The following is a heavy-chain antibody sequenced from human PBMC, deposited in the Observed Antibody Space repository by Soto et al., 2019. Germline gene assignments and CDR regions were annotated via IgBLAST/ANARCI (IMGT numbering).Heavy chain of an antibody. V-gene: IGHV3-7*03. CDR3: ARGIPTGRIDAFDI. Sequence: VGSLRLSCGASGCTFSSYWMNWVRQAPGKGLEWVANIKQDGSENYYVDYVKGRFTISRDNVENSLFLQMNSLRADDTAVYYCARGIPTGRIDAFDIWGPVTMLTVS. J-gene: IGHJ3*02. CDR1: GCTFSSYW. D-gene: IGHD2-21*01. CDR2: IKQDGSEN.